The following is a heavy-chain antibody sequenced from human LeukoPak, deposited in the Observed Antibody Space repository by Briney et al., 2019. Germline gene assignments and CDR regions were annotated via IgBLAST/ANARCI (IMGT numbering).Heavy chain of an antibody. D-gene: IGHD3-9*01. CDR1: GFNFNTYA. V-gene: IGHV3-21*01. CDR3: ARVTLTGYYAFDY. CDR2: ISSSSSYI. J-gene: IGHJ4*02. Sequence: GGSLRLSCVASGFNFNTYAIHWVRQAPGKGLEWVSSISSSSSYIYYTDSVKGRFTTSRDNAKNSLYLQMNSLRAEDTAVYYCARVTLTGYYAFDYWGQGTLVTVSS.